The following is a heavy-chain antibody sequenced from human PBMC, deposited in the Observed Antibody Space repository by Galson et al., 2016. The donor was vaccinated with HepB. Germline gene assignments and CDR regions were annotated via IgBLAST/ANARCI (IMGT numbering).Heavy chain of an antibody. CDR2: ISGSGGTA. J-gene: IGHJ5*02. CDR3: ARDRRHYNAFFDP. V-gene: IGHV3-23*01. D-gene: IGHD5-24*01. CDR1: GFRFRSYD. Sequence: SLRLSCAASGFRFRSYDMGWVRRAPGKGLEWVSVISGSGGTAFYADSVKGRFSISRDNSKNTLYLQMNSLRAEDTAVYYCARDRRHYNAFFDPWGQGTPITVSS.